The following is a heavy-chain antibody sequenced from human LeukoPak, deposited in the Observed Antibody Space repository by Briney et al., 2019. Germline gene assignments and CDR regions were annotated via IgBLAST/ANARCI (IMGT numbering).Heavy chain of an antibody. V-gene: IGHV3-23*01. J-gene: IGHJ3*02. CDR2: ISGSGGST. Sequence: PGGSLRLSCAASGFTFSSFAMSWVHQAPGKGLEWVSAISGSGGSTYCGDSAKGRFTISRDNSKNTLYLRMNSLRVEDTAVYYCAKAILGYYYDSSGCGAFDIWGPGTMVIVSS. CDR3: AKAILGYYYDSSGCGAFDI. D-gene: IGHD3-22*01. CDR1: GFTFSSFA.